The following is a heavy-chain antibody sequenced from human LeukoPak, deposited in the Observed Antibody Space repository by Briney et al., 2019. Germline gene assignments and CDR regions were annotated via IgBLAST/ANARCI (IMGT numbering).Heavy chain of an antibody. CDR3: ARRLPYSGSYSWFDP. CDR1: GYSISSGYY. D-gene: IGHD1-26*01. V-gene: IGHV4-38-2*01. Sequence: SETLSLTCAVSGYSISSGYYWGWIQQPPGKGLEWIGSIYHSGSTYYNPSLKSRVTISVDTSKNQFSLKLSSVTAADTAVYYCARRLPYSGSYSWFDPWGQGTLVTVSS. CDR2: IYHSGST. J-gene: IGHJ5*02.